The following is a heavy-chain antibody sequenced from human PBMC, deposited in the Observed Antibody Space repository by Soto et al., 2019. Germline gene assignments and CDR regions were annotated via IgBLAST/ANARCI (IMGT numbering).Heavy chain of an antibody. CDR3: ARDTVTSLTPYQGFYYYGMDV. Sequence: EVQLVESGGGLVQPGGSLRLSCAASGFMFSSYEMNWVRQAPGKGLEWVSYISSSGATIYYADSVKGRFTISRDNAKTSLALQMNSLRVEDTAVYYCARDTVTSLTPYQGFYYYGMDVWGQGTTVTVSS. V-gene: IGHV3-48*03. CDR2: ISSSGATI. D-gene: IGHD2-2*01. CDR1: GFMFSSYE. J-gene: IGHJ6*02.